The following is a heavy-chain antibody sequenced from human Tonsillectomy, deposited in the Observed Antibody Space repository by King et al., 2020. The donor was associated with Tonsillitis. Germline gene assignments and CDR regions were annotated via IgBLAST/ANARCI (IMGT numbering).Heavy chain of an antibody. D-gene: IGHD3-22*01. Sequence: QLQESGPGLVKPSETLSLTCTVSGGSISSYYWSWIRQPPGKGLEWIGYIYYSGSTNYNPSLKSRVTISVDTSKNQFSLKLSSVTAADTAGYYCARTTTYYYDSSGYYLPDYFDYWGQGTLVTVSS. CDR1: GGSISSYY. CDR2: IYYSGST. J-gene: IGHJ4*02. CDR3: ARTTTYYYDSSGYYLPDYFDY. V-gene: IGHV4-59*01.